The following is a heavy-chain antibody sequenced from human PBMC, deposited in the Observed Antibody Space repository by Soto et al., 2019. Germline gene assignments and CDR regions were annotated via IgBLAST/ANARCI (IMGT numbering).Heavy chain of an antibody. CDR3: AKGKSRFLASFDY. CDR2: ISGSGGST. Sequence: EVQLLESGGGLVQPGGSLRLSCAASGFTFSSYAMSWVRQAPGKGLEWVSAISGSGGSTYYADSVKGRFTISRDNSKNTLYLQMNSLCAEDTAVYYCAKGKSRFLASFDYWGQGTLVTVSS. D-gene: IGHD3-3*01. CDR1: GFTFSSYA. J-gene: IGHJ4*02. V-gene: IGHV3-23*01.